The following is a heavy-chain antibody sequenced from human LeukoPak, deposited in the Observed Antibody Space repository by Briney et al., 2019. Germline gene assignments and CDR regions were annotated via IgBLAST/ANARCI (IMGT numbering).Heavy chain of an antibody. D-gene: IGHD1/OR15-1a*01. CDR1: GFTFSNFA. CDR3: ARDVDDQNNLPPVFQY. J-gene: IGHJ1*01. Sequence: GGSLRLSCAASGFTFSNFAMSWVRQAPGKGLEWVSTISGGGSPTYYADSVKGRFTISRDNSKNTLYLQMNSLRVEDTALYYCARDVDDQNNLPPVFQYWGQGTLVTVSS. V-gene: IGHV3-23*01. CDR2: ISGGGSPT.